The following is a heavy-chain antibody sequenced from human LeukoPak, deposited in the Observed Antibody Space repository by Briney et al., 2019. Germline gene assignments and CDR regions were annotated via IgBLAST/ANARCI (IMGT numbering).Heavy chain of an antibody. CDR1: GFTFSGSA. CDR2: IRSKANSYAT. V-gene: IGHV3-73*01. D-gene: IGHD1-1*01. CDR3: TSRHRLEHYYTDV. J-gene: IGHJ6*03. Sequence: GGSLRLSCAASGFTFSGSAMHWVRQASGKGLEWVGRIRSKANSYATAYAASVKGRFTISRDDSKNTAYLQMNSLKTEDTAVYYCTSRHRLEHYYTDVWGKGTTVTASS.